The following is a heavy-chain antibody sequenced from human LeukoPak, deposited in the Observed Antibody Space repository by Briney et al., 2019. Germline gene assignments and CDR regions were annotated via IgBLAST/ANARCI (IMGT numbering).Heavy chain of an antibody. CDR1: GGTFSSYA. J-gene: IGHJ4*02. CDR2: IIPILGIA. D-gene: IGHD5-24*01. Sequence: SVKVSCKSSGGTFSSYAISWVRQAPGQGLEWMGRIIPILGIANYAQKFQGRVTITADKSTSTAYMELSSLRSEDTAVYYCARNKGYNTNFDYWGQGTLVTVSS. CDR3: ARNKGYNTNFDY. V-gene: IGHV1-69*04.